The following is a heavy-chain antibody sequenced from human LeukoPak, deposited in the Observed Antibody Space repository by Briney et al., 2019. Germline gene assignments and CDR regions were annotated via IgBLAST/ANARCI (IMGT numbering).Heavy chain of an antibody. J-gene: IGHJ4*02. CDR3: ARGRLTTVYYFDY. D-gene: IGHD1-1*01. V-gene: IGHV3-11*01. CDR2: ISSSGTTI. CDR1: GFTFSDYY. Sequence: GGSLRLSCAASGFTFSDYYMSWIRQAPGKGLEWVSYISSSGTTIYYADSVKGRFTISRDNAKDSPYLQMNSLRAEDTAVYYCARGRLTTVYYFDYWGQGTLITVSS.